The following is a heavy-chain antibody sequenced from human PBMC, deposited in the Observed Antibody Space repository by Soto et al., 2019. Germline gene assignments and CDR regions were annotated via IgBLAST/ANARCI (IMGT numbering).Heavy chain of an antibody. CDR1: GGTFSSYA. Sequence: ASVKVSCKASGGTFSSYAISWVRQAPGQGLEWMGGIIPIFGTANYAQKFQGRVTITADESTSTAYMELSSLRSEDTAVYYCARGGLRFLEWSPLNWFDPWGQGTLVTVPQ. V-gene: IGHV1-69*13. CDR2: IIPIFGTA. CDR3: ARGGLRFLEWSPLNWFDP. D-gene: IGHD3-3*01. J-gene: IGHJ5*02.